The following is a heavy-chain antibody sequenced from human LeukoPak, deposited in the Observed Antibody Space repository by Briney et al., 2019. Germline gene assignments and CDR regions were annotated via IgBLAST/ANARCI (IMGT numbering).Heavy chain of an antibody. Sequence: ASVKVSCKVSGYTLTELSMHWVRQAPGKGLEWMGGFDPEDGETIYGQKFQGRVTMTEDTSTDTAYMELSSLRSEDTAVYYCATDPYSGSYLVDAFDIWGQGTMVTVSS. CDR2: FDPEDGET. D-gene: IGHD1-26*01. CDR3: ATDPYSGSYLVDAFDI. J-gene: IGHJ3*02. V-gene: IGHV1-24*01. CDR1: GYTLTELS.